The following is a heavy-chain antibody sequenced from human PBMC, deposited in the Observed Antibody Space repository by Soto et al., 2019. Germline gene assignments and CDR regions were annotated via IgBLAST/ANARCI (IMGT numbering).Heavy chain of an antibody. CDR3: ARVQLNILWFGEPEGGYFDY. CDR2: ISYDGSNK. CDR1: GFTFSSYA. D-gene: IGHD3-10*01. Sequence: QVQLVESGGGVVQPGRSLRLSCAASGFTFSSYAMHWVRQAPGKGLEWVAVISYDGSNKYYADSVKGRFTISRDNSKNTLYLQMNSLRAEDTAVYYCARVQLNILWFGEPEGGYFDYWGQVTLVTVSS. J-gene: IGHJ4*02. V-gene: IGHV3-30-3*01.